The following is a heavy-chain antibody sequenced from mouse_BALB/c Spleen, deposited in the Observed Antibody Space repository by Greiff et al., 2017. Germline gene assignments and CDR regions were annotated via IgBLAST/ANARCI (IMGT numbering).Heavy chain of an antibody. J-gene: IGHJ4*01. Sequence: VQLQQPGAELVKPGASVKLSCKASGYTFTSYWMHWVKQRPGQGLEWIGEINPSNGRTNYNEKFKSKATLTVDKSSSTAYMQLSSLTSEDSAVYYCARDGITTGYYAMDYWGQGTSVTVSS. CDR3: ARDGITTGYYAMDY. CDR2: INPSNGRT. V-gene: IGHV1S81*02. D-gene: IGHD1-1*01. CDR1: GYTFTSYW.